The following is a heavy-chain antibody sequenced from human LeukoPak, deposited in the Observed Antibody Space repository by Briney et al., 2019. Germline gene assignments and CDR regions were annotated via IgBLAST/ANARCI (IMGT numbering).Heavy chain of an antibody. J-gene: IGHJ4*02. V-gene: IGHV3-7*01. CDR1: GFTFSNYW. CDR3: ARVLPVPSREY. Sequence: PGGSLRLSCAASGFTFSNYWMSWVRQAPGKGLERVANIKQDGSDKFYVDSVKGRFTISRDNAKNSMYLQMNSLRAEDTAVYYCARVLPVPSREYWGQGTLVTVSS. D-gene: IGHD2-2*01. CDR2: IKQDGSDK.